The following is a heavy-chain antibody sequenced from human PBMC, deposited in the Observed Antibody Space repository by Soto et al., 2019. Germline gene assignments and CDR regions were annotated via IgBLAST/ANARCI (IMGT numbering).Heavy chain of an antibody. D-gene: IGHD2-2*01. Sequence: GGSLRLSCAASGFTFSSYGMHWVRQAPGKGLEWVAVISYDGSNKYYADSVKGRFTISRDNSKNTLYLQMNSLRAEDTAVYYCAKDLNIVVVPAAPSWGQGTLVTVSS. J-gene: IGHJ4*02. CDR3: AKDLNIVVVPAAPS. V-gene: IGHV3-30*18. CDR2: ISYDGSNK. CDR1: GFTFSSYG.